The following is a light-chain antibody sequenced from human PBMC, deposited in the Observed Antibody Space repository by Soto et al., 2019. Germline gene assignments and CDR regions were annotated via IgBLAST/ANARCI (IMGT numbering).Light chain of an antibody. V-gene: IGKV1-39*01. CDR2: AAS. CDR3: QQSYSTTRT. J-gene: IGKJ1*01. Sequence: DIQMTQSPSSLSASVGDRVTITCRASQSISTYLNWFQQKPGKPPKLLIYAASSLQSGVPSRFSGSGSGTDFALTISSLQPEDFATYYCQQSYSTTRTFGQGTKVDI. CDR1: QSISTY.